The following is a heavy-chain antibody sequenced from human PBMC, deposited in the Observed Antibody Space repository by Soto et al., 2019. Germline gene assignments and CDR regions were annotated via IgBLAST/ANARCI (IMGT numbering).Heavy chain of an antibody. CDR3: AKGRYGSGRLNWFDP. J-gene: IGHJ5*02. CDR1: GLTFSSYG. V-gene: IGHV3-30*18. Sequence: QVQLVESGGGVVQPGRSLRLSCAASGLTFSSYGMHWVRQAPGKGLEWVAVISYDGSNKYYADSVKGRFTISRDNSKNTLYLQRNSLRAEDTAVYYCAKGRYGSGRLNWFDPWGQGTLVTVSS. D-gene: IGHD3-10*01. CDR2: ISYDGSNK.